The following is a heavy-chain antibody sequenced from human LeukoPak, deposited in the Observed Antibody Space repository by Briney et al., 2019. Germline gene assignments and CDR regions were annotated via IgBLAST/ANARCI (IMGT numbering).Heavy chain of an antibody. J-gene: IGHJ4*02. D-gene: IGHD3-10*01. CDR1: GFTFSSFW. V-gene: IGHV3-74*01. Sequence: GGSLRFSCAGSGFTFSSFWMHWVRQAPGKGLKWVSRINADGSSTGHADSVKGRLTISRDNAKNTLYLQINSLRAEDTAVYYCAREYYVSGDYWGQGTLVTVSS. CDR2: INADGSST. CDR3: AREYYVSGDY.